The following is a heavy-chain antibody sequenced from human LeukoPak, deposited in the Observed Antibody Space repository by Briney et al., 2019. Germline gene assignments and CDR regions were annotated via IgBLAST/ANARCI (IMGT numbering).Heavy chain of an antibody. Sequence: SETLSLTCTVSGGSIISGDYYWSWIRQPPGKGLEWIGYIYYSGSTYYNPSLKSRVTISVDTSKNQFSLKLSSVTAADTAVYYCARDPWLVSYYYYGMDVWGQGTTVTVSS. CDR3: ARDPWLVSYYYYGMDV. D-gene: IGHD6-19*01. CDR2: IYYSGST. V-gene: IGHV4-30-4*01. CDR1: GGSIISGDYY. J-gene: IGHJ6*02.